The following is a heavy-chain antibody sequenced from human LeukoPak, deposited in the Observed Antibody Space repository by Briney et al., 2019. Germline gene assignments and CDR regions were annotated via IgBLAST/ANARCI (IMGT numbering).Heavy chain of an antibody. Sequence: GGSLRLSCAASGFTFSSYSMNWVRQAPGKGLEWVSSISSSSSYIYYADSVKGRFTISRDNARNSLYLQMNSLRAEDTAVYYCARVHNPFFFDYWGQGTLVTVSS. J-gene: IGHJ4*02. CDR2: ISSSSSYI. CDR1: GFTFSSYS. V-gene: IGHV3-21*01. CDR3: ARVHNPFFFDY. D-gene: IGHD5-24*01.